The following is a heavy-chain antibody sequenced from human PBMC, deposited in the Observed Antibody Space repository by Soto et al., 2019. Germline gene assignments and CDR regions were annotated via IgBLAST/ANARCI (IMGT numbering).Heavy chain of an antibody. CDR3: ARGRYGEY. J-gene: IGHJ4*02. CDR2: ISAHNGNT. CDR1: GYTFTSYG. Sequence: QVHLVQSGAEVKKPGASVKVSCKGSGYTFTSYGITWVRQAPGQGLEWMGWISAHNGNTNYARKLQGRGTVTTDTATSTAYMELRSRRADDRAGYYCARGRYGEYWGQGALVTVSS. V-gene: IGHV1-18*01. D-gene: IGHD3-10*01.